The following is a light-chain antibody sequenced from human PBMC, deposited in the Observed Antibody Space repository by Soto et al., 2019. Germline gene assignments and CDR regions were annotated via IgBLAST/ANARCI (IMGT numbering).Light chain of an antibody. Sequence: DIPMTQSPSTLSASVGDRVTITCRASQSISSWLAWFQQRPGRAPNLLIYGASTAETGVPSRFSGSESGTESTLTISSLQPDDFATYYCQQYSSYPWTFGQGTKVEIK. CDR2: GAS. J-gene: IGKJ1*01. CDR3: QQYSSYPWT. V-gene: IGKV1-5*03. CDR1: QSISSW.